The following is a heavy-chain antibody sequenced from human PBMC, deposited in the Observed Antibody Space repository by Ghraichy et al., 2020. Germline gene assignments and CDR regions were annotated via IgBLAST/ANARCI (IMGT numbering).Heavy chain of an antibody. CDR3: ARRGHSYGYGH. Sequence: SETLSLTCAVYGGSFIGSYWTWIRQPPGKGLEWIGEINHSGSTNYNPSLKSRVTISVDTSKNQFSLKLSSVTAADTAVYYCARRGHSYGYGHWGQGTLVTVSS. J-gene: IGHJ4*02. D-gene: IGHD5-18*01. V-gene: IGHV4-34*01. CDR1: GGSFIGSY. CDR2: INHSGST.